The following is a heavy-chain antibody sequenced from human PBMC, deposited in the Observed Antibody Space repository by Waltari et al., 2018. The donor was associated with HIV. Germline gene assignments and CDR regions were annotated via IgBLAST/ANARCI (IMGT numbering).Heavy chain of an antibody. D-gene: IGHD3-10*01. CDR2: IYYSGST. CDR1: GGSISSGGYY. CDR3: ARDAGPYYYGSGSYSSYYGMDV. Sequence: QVQLQESGPGLVKPSQTLSLTCTVSGGSISSGGYYWSWIRQHPGKGLEWIGYIYYSGSTYYTPSLKSRVNISVDTSKNQFSLKLSSVTAADTAVYYCARDAGPYYYGSGSYSSYYGMDVWGQGTTVTVSS. J-gene: IGHJ6*02. V-gene: IGHV4-31*03.